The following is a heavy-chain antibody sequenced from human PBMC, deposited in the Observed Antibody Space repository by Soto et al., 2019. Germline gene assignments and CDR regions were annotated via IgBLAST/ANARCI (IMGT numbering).Heavy chain of an antibody. V-gene: IGHV1-8*01. CDR2: MNPNSGNT. Sequence: QGQLVQSGAEVKKPGASVKVSCKASGYTSTSYDINWVRQATGQGLEWMGWMNPNSGNTGYAQKFQGRVTMTRNTSISTAYMELSSLRSEDTAVYYCARPRKDYGDYWYFDYWGQGTLVTVSS. J-gene: IGHJ4*02. CDR3: ARPRKDYGDYWYFDY. CDR1: GYTSTSYD. D-gene: IGHD4-17*01.